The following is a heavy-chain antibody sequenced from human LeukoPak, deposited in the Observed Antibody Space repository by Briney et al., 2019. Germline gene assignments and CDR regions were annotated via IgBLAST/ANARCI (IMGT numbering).Heavy chain of an antibody. CDR3: ARESDSSGYYTPYFDY. CDR1: GGTFSSYA. D-gene: IGHD3-22*01. J-gene: IGHJ4*02. V-gene: IGHV1-69*04. CDR2: IIPILGIA. Sequence: SVKVSCKASGGTFSSYAISWVRQAPGQGLEWMGRIIPILGIANYAQKFQGRVTITADKSTSTAYMELSSLRSEDTAVYYCARESDSSGYYTPYFDYWGQGTLVIVSS.